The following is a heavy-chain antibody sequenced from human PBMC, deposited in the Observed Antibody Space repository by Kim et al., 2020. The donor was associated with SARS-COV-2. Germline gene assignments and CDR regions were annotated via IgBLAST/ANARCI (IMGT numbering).Heavy chain of an antibody. Sequence: GGSLRLSCAASGFTFSSYAMSWVRQAPGKGLEWVSAISGSGGSTYYADSVKGRFTISRDNSKNTLYLQMNSLRVEDTAVYYCAKFIAAAGTTGGFYYGMDVWGQGTTVTVSS. CDR1: GFTFSSYA. CDR2: ISGSGGST. CDR3: AKFIAAAGTTGGFYYGMDV. V-gene: IGHV3-23*01. D-gene: IGHD6-13*01. J-gene: IGHJ6*02.